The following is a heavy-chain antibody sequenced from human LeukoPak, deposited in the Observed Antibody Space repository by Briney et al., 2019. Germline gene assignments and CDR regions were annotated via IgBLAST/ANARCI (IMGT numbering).Heavy chain of an antibody. J-gene: IGHJ4*02. CDR3: ARYDYVHYYFDY. V-gene: IGHV1-24*01. D-gene: IGHD3-16*01. CDR1: GYTLTELS. CDR2: FDHEDGET. Sequence: ASVKVSCKVSGYTLTELSMHWVRQAPGKGREWMGGFDHEDGETIYAQKFQGRVTMTEDTSTDTAYMGLSGLRSEDTAVYYCARYDYVHYYFDYWGQGTLVTVSS.